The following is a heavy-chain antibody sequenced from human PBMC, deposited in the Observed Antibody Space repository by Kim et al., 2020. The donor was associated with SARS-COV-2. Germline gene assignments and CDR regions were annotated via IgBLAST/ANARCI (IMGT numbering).Heavy chain of an antibody. J-gene: IGHJ4*02. CDR1: GGSISSYY. CDR2: IYYSGST. D-gene: IGHD3-22*01. CDR3: ARWGAGPTSDYYDSSGYYYFDY. V-gene: IGHV4-59*01. Sequence: SETLSLTCTVSGGSISSYYWSWIRQPPGKGLEWIGYIYYSGSTNYNPSLKSRVTISVDTSKNQFSLKLSSVTAADTAVYYCARWGAGPTSDYYDSSGYYYFDYWGQGTLVTVSS.